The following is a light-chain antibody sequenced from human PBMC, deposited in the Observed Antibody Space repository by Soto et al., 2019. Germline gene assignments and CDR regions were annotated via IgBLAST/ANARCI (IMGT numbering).Light chain of an antibody. CDR3: QQYGSSPWT. V-gene: IGKV3-20*01. J-gene: IGKJ1*01. CDR2: GAS. Sequence: EIVLTQSPGTLSLSPGETATHSCRASQSVSSSYLAWYQQKPGQAPRPLSYGASSRAIGIPGRFSGSGSGPDFTLTISILEPEDFAVYYCQQYGSSPWTFGHGTTVEIK. CDR1: QSVSSSY.